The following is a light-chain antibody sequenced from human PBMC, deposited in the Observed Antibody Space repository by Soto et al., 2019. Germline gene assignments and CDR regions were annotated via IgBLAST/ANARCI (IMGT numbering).Light chain of an antibody. CDR1: SSNIGAGYD. Sequence: QSVLTQPPSVSGAPGQRVTISCTGSSSNIGAGYDVHWYQQLPGTAPKLLIYGNSNRPSGVPDRFSGSKSGTSASLAITGLRAEDEADYYCSSYTSSSTLYVFGTGTKLTVL. V-gene: IGLV1-40*01. CDR3: SSYTSSSTLYV. CDR2: GNS. J-gene: IGLJ1*01.